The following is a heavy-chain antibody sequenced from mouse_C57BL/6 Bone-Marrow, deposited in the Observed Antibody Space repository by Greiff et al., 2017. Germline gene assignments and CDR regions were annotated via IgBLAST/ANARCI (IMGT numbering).Heavy chain of an antibody. J-gene: IGHJ3*01. CDR2: ISDGGSYT. CDR3: ARCIPFAY. CDR1: GFTFSSYA. V-gene: IGHV5-4*03. Sequence: EVKLVESGGGLVKPGGSLKLSCAASGFTFSSYAMSWVRQTPEKRLEWVATISDGGSYTYYPDNVKGRFTISRDNAKNNLYLQMSHLKSEDTAMYCCARCIPFAYWGQGTLVTVSA.